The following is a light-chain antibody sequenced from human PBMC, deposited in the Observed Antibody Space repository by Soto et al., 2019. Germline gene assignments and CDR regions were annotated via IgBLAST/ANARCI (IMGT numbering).Light chain of an antibody. CDR2: GAS. CDR1: QSVSSSY. V-gene: IGKV3-15*01. J-gene: IGKJ5*01. CDR3: QQYNNWPPIT. Sequence: DIVLTQSPATLSVSPGERATLSCRASQSVSSSYLAWYQQKPGQAPRLLIYGASTRATGIPARFSGSGSGTEFTLTISSLQSEDFAVYYCQQYNNWPPITFGQGTRLEIK.